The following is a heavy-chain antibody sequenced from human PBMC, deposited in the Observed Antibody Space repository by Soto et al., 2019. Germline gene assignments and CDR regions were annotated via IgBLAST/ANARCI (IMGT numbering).Heavy chain of an antibody. CDR2: INHSGST. CDR3: ARYFGTSGWFYYFDY. Sequence: SETLYLTCAVYGGSSSGYYWSWIRQPPGKGLEWIGEINHSGSTNYNPSLKSRVTISVDTSKNQFSLKLSSVTAADTAVYYCARYFGTSGWFYYFDYWGQGTPVTVSS. V-gene: IGHV4-34*01. CDR1: GGSSSGYY. J-gene: IGHJ4*02. D-gene: IGHD6-19*01.